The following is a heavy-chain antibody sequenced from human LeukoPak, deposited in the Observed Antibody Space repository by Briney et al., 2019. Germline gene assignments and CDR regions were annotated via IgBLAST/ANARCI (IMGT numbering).Heavy chain of an antibody. CDR2: INPSGGST. Sequence: ASVKVSCKASGYTFTSYYMHWVRQAPGQGLEWMGIINPSGGSTSYAQKFQGRVTMTRDTSTSTVYMELSSLRSEDTAVYYCARGSGCDMANPTGYFDYWGQGTLVTVSS. J-gene: IGHJ4*02. CDR1: GYTFTSYY. V-gene: IGHV1-46*01. CDR3: ARGSGCDMANPTGYFDY. D-gene: IGHD5-24*01.